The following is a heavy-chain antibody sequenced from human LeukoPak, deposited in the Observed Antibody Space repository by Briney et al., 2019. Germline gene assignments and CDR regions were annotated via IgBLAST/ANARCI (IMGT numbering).Heavy chain of an antibody. D-gene: IGHD3-10*01. CDR1: GFTFDTYA. J-gene: IGHJ4*02. Sequence: GGSLRLSCAASGFTFDTYAMSWVRQAPGKGLESVSAISGSGGSTYYADSVKGWFTISRDNSKNTLYLQMNSLRAEDTAVYYCANFRAGSGSYYNYWGQGTLVTVSS. CDR3: ANFRAGSGSYYNY. CDR2: ISGSGGST. V-gene: IGHV3-23*01.